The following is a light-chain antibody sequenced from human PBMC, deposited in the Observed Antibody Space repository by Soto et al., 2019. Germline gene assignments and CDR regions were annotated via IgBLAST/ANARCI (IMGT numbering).Light chain of an antibody. CDR3: QQYCSSPRCT. J-gene: IGKJ3*01. V-gene: IGKV3-20*01. CDR2: GAS. Sequence: EIVLTQSPGTLSLSPGERATLSCRASQSIASSYLAWFQQKPGQAPRLLIYGASSRATGLPDRFSGSGSRTDFTLAITRLEPEDFAVYYCQQYCSSPRCTFGPGTKVDI. CDR1: QSIASSY.